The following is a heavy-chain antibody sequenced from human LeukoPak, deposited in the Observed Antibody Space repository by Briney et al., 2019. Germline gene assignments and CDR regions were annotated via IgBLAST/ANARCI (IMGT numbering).Heavy chain of an antibody. J-gene: IGHJ4*02. V-gene: IGHV3-53*01. CDR2: LYSGGNT. CDR1: GFTVSSNY. D-gene: IGHD3-10*01. Sequence: GGSLRLSCAVSGFTVSSNYMSWVRQAPGKGLEWVSVLYSGGNTYYADSVKGRFTISRDSSKNTLYLQMSSLRAEDTAVYYCARYDGGSGPFDYWGQGTLVTVSS. CDR3: ARYDGGSGPFDY.